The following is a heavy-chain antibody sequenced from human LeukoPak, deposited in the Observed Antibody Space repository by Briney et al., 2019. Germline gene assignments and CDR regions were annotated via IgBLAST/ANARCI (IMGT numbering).Heavy chain of an antibody. V-gene: IGHV3-21*01. J-gene: IGHJ4*02. CDR2: ISSSTSYI. CDR1: GFTFSSYT. Sequence: GGSLRLSCAASGFTFSSYTMNWVRQAPGKGLEWVSSISSSTSYIYYADSVRGRFTISRDNAKNSLYLQMNSLRAEDTAVYYCARDRYGDYSIDYWGQGTLVTVSS. D-gene: IGHD4-17*01. CDR3: ARDRYGDYSIDY.